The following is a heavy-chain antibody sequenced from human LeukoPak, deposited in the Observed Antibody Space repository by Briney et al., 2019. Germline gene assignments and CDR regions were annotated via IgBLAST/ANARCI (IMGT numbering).Heavy chain of an antibody. J-gene: IGHJ4*02. CDR3: AGDRTIFVY. D-gene: IGHD3-3*01. CDR1: GGSISSHY. Sequence: PSETLSLTCTVSGGSISSHYWSWIRQPPGKGLEWIGYIYYSGSTNYNPSLKSRVTISVDTSRNQFSLKLSSVTAADTAVYYCAGDRTIFVYWGQGTLVTVSS. CDR2: IYYSGST. V-gene: IGHV4-59*11.